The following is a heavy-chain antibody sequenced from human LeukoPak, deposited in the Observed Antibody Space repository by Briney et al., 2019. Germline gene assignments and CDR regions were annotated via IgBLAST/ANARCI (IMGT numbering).Heavy chain of an antibody. CDR3: AKRGVVIRVILVGFHKEAYYFDS. Sequence: GGSLRLSCAVSGITLSNYGMSWVRQAPGKGLEWVPGISDSGGRTNYADSVKGRFTISRDNPKNTLYLQMNSLRAEDAAVYFCAKRGVVIRVILVGFHKEAYYFDSWGQGALVTVSS. V-gene: IGHV3-23*01. D-gene: IGHD3-22*01. J-gene: IGHJ4*02. CDR2: ISDSGGRT. CDR1: GITLSNYG.